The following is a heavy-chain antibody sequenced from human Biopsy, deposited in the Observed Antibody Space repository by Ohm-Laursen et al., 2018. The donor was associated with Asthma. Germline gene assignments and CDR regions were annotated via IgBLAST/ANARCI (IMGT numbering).Heavy chain of an antibody. CDR2: GGSYYDGGLK. J-gene: IGHJ4*02. Sequence: SLRLSCAASGFTFRSYAMHWVRQAPGKGLEWVAVGGSYYDGGLKYYADSVNGRFTVSRDDSKNTLYLQMNSLRPDDTAVYYCARDVVGWYLPAFDFWGQGTLVTVSS. CDR1: GFTFRSYA. D-gene: IGHD2-21*01. CDR3: ARDVVGWYLPAFDF. V-gene: IGHV3-30*04.